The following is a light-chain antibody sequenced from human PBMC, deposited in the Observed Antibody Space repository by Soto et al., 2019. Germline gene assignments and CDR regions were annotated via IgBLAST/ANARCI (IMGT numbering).Light chain of an antibody. V-gene: IGLV2-14*01. CDR3: SSYTSSSTLYV. CDR2: DVS. Sequence: QSVLTQPASVSGSPGQSITIPCTGSSIDVGTYNHVSWYQQHPGEAPKLMIYDVSNRPSGVSNRFSGSKSGNTASLTISGLQAEDEADYYCSSYTSSSTLYVFGTGTKVTV. J-gene: IGLJ1*01. CDR1: SIDVGTYNH.